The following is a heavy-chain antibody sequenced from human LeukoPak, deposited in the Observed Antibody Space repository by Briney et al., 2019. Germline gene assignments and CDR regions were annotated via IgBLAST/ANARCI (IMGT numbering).Heavy chain of an antibody. CDR1: GGSISSYY. V-gene: IGHV4-59*01. Sequence: TSETLSLTCTVSGGSISSYYWSWIRQPPGKGLEGSGYIYYSGSTNYNPSLKSRVTISVDTSKNQFSLKLSSVTAADTAVYYCAREPRIVVVPAAILGAFDIWGQGTMVTVSS. J-gene: IGHJ3*02. CDR3: AREPRIVVVPAAILGAFDI. CDR2: IYYSGST. D-gene: IGHD2-2*01.